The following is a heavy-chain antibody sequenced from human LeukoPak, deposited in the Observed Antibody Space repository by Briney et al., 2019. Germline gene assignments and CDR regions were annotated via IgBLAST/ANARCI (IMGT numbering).Heavy chain of an antibody. D-gene: IGHD3-10*01. V-gene: IGHV3-43D*03. CDR2: ISWDGGST. Sequence: GGSLRLSCAASGFTFDDYAMHWVRQAPGKGLEWVSLISWDGGSTYYADSVKGRFTISRDNSKNSLCLQMNSLRAEDTALYYCAKDSRSRGHALDYYYYMDVWGKGTTVTVSS. CDR1: GFTFDDYA. CDR3: AKDSRSRGHALDYYYYMDV. J-gene: IGHJ6*03.